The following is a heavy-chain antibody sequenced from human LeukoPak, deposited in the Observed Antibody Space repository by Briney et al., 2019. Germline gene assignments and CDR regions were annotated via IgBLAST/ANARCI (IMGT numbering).Heavy chain of an antibody. Sequence: KSSETLSLTCAVYGGSFSGFYWNWIRQPPGKGLEWIGEMNHSGRSNYNPSLKSRVTISVDTSKKQFSLKLNSVTAADTAVYYCARGGGPCSNGECPPWFDPWGQGILVTVSS. V-gene: IGHV4-34*01. CDR2: MNHSGRS. D-gene: IGHD2-8*01. CDR1: GGSFSGFY. J-gene: IGHJ5*02. CDR3: ARGGGPCSNGECPPWFDP.